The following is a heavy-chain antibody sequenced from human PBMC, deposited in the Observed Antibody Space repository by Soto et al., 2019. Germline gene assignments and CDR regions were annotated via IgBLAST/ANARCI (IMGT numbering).Heavy chain of an antibody. Sequence: EVQLVESGGGLATPGGSLRLSCAASGFTFRKDWMNWVRQAPGKGLEWVGRIKTKADGGATDYAAHVKGRFFISRDDSQNTLCLQMNSLQTEDTAVYYCMTHAEINGRGHWGQGSLVTVAP. D-gene: IGHD2-8*01. CDR3: MTHAEINGRGH. CDR1: GFTFRKDW. CDR2: IKTKADGGAT. V-gene: IGHV3-15*01. J-gene: IGHJ4*02.